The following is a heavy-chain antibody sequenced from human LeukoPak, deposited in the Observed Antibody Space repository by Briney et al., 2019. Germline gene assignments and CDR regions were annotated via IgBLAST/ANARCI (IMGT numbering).Heavy chain of an antibody. V-gene: IGHV3-7*04. Sequence: PGGSLRLSCAVSGFTFTDYWMNWVRQAPGKGLEWVASIRQDGSEKTYVDSVKGRFTISRDNTKNSLSLQVNSLRVEDTAVYYCARGGTAAGLYFDLWGQGTLVTVSS. J-gene: IGHJ4*01. CDR2: IRQDGSEK. CDR3: ARGGTAAGLYFDL. D-gene: IGHD6-13*01. CDR1: GFTFTDYW.